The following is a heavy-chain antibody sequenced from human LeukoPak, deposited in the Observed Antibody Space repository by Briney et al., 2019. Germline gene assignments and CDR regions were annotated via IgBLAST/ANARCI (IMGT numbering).Heavy chain of an antibody. J-gene: IGHJ4*02. CDR3: AKVWYYDFWSGYYHPFDC. D-gene: IGHD3-3*01. CDR2: ISGSGGST. V-gene: IGHV3-23*01. CDR1: GFTFSSYA. Sequence: GGSLRLSCAASGFTFSSYAMSWVRQAPGKGLEWVSAISGSGGSTYYADSVKGRFTISRDNSKNTLYLQMNSLRAEDTAVYYCAKVWYYDFWSGYYHPFDCWGQGTLVTVSS.